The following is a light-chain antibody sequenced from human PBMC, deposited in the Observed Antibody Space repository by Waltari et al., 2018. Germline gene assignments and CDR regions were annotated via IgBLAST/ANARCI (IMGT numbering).Light chain of an antibody. CDR2: AAS. J-gene: IGKJ1*01. CDR1: QGVSTH. Sequence: AIRMTQSPSSLSASIGDRVTISCRASQGVSTHLAWYPPKPGKAPSLLIHAASTLQTGVPSRFSGSGTGTDFTLTITCLQSADFAIYFCQQYHDYPWTFGQGTKVEI. V-gene: IGKV1-8*01. CDR3: QQYHDYPWT.